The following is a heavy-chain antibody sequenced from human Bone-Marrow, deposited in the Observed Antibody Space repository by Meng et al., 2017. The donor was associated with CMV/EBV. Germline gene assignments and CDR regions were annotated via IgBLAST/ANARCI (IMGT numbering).Heavy chain of an antibody. D-gene: IGHD2/OR15-2a*01. V-gene: IGHV3-53*01. J-gene: IGHJ6*02. CDR1: GFTVSSNY. Sequence: GESLKISCVASGFTVSSNYMTWVRQAPGKGLEWVSVIYSLGAKRYADSVKGRFSISRDTSRNTVFLQMNSLRAEDAGVYYCAKAGGQYYYGTDVWGQGTTVTVSS. CDR3: AKAGGQYYYGTDV. CDR2: IYSLGAK.